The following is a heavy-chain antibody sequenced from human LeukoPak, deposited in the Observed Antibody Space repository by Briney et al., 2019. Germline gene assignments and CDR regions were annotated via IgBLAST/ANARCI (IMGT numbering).Heavy chain of an antibody. CDR1: GYSFTRYW. CDR2: IYPGDSDT. D-gene: IGHD6-19*01. J-gene: IGHJ4*02. Sequence: GESLKISCKGSGYSFTRYWIGWVRQMPGKGLEWMGIIYPGDSDTRYSPSFQGQVTISADKSISTAYVQWSSLKASDTAMYYCASGSSAPYSSGWYYFDYWGQGTLVTVSS. V-gene: IGHV5-51*01. CDR3: ASGSSAPYSSGWYYFDY.